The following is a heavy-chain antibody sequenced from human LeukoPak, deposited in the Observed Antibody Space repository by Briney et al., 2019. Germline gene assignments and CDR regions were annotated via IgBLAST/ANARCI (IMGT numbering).Heavy chain of an antibody. CDR1: GFTVSSNY. Sequence: GASLRLSCAASGFTVSSNYMSWVRQAPGKGLEWVSVIYSGGSTYYADSVKGRFTISRDNSKNTLYLQMNSLRAEDTAVYYCAGYSSDWYWVDAFDIWVQGTMVTVSS. D-gene: IGHD6-19*01. J-gene: IGHJ3*02. CDR2: IYSGGST. CDR3: AGYSSDWYWVDAFDI. V-gene: IGHV3-53*01.